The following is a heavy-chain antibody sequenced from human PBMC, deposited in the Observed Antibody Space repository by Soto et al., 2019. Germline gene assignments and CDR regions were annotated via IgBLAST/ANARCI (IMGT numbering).Heavy chain of an antibody. J-gene: IGHJ6*04. CDR2: IPRGGPT. CDR1: GVTVSSKY. Sequence: EVHLVESGGGLVQPGGSLRLSCAASGVTVSSKYMSWVRQAPGKGLEWVSLIPRGGPTYYADSVKGRFTISRDTSENTLHLQLDSVRAEDPAVYYCARDDALCDGGRCYGVPLDVWGNGTTVTDSS. V-gene: IGHV3-66*01. D-gene: IGHD2-15*01. CDR3: ARDDALCDGGRCYGVPLDV.